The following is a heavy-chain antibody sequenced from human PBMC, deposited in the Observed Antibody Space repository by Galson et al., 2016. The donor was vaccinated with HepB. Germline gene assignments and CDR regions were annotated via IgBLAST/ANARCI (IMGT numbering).Heavy chain of an antibody. D-gene: IGHD3-16*01. V-gene: IGHV4-34*01. CDR2: INHRGST. J-gene: IGHJ4*02. CDR1: GGSFSDYY. CDR3: ARQNYDYVWGSKTPPYFFDF. Sequence: SETLSLTCAVYGGSFSDYYWNWIRQSPGKGLEWLGEINHRGSTSYNPALKSRVTISVDTSKNQFSLKLTSVTAADSAVYYCARQNYDYVWGSKTPPYFFDFWGPGTRVAVSS.